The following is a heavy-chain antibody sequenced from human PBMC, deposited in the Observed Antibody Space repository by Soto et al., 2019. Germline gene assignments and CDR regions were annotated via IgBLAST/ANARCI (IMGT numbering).Heavy chain of an antibody. CDR2: IIPIFGTA. CDR3: ARDQMLYYYDSSGYFVY. CDR1: GGTFSSYA. D-gene: IGHD3-22*01. V-gene: IGHV1-69*13. Sequence: ASVKVSCKASGGTFSSYAISWVRQAPGQGLEWMGGIIPIFGTANYAQKFQGRVTITADESTSTAYMELSSLRSEDTAVYYCARDQMLYYYDSSGYFVYSCPATLLTGSS. J-gene: IGHJ4*02.